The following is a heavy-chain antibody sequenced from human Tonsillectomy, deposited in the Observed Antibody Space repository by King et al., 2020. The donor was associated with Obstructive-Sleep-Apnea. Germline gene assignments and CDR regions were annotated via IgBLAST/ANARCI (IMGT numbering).Heavy chain of an antibody. Sequence: VQLVESGGGLVKPGGSLRLSCAASGFTFSNAWMSWVRQAPGKGLEWVGRIKSKTDGGTTDYAAPVKGRFTISSDDSKNTLYLQMNSLKTEDTAVYYCTTGSNVPRIPFFDYWGQGTLVTVSS. CDR2: IKSKTDGGTT. D-gene: IGHD2-2*01. J-gene: IGHJ4*02. CDR1: GFTFSNAW. V-gene: IGHV3-15*01. CDR3: TTGSNVPRIPFFDY.